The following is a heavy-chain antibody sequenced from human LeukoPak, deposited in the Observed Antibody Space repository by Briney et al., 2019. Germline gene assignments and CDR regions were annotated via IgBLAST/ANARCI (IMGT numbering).Heavy chain of an antibody. V-gene: IGHV4-30-4*08. Sequence: SETLSLTCTVSGGSISSGDYYWSWIRQPPGKGLGWIGYIYYSGSTYYNPSLKSRVTISVDTSKNQFSLKLSSVTAADTAVYYCAGLGVRGVIKGVFGYWGQGTLVTVSS. D-gene: IGHD3-10*01. CDR3: AGLGVRGVIKGVFGY. CDR1: GGSISSGDYY. J-gene: IGHJ4*02. CDR2: IYYSGST.